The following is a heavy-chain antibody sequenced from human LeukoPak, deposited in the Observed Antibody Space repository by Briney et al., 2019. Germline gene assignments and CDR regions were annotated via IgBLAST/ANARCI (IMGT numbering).Heavy chain of an antibody. Sequence: GGSLRLSCAASGFTFSSYSMNWVRQAPGKGLEWVSSISSSSSYIYYADSVKGRFTIPRDNAKNSLYLQKNSLRAEDTAVYYCARDRPPASTTIFDYWGQGTLVTVSS. V-gene: IGHV3-21*01. CDR2: ISSSSSYI. J-gene: IGHJ4*02. CDR1: GFTFSSYS. D-gene: IGHD2-2*01. CDR3: ARDRPPASTTIFDY.